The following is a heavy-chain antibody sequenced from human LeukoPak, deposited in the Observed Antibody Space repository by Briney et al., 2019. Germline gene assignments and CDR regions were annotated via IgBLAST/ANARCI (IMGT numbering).Heavy chain of an antibody. V-gene: IGHV1-2*02. J-gene: IGHJ4*02. CDR1: EYTFTGYY. CDR2: INPNSGGT. CDR3: ARGGLRYFDWFDY. Sequence: ASVKVSCKASEYTFTGYYLHWVRQAPGQGLEWMGWINPNSGGTSYAQKFQGRVTMTRDTSTSTVYMEVSSLRSEDTAVYYCARGGLRYFDWFDYWGQGTLVTVSS. D-gene: IGHD3-9*01.